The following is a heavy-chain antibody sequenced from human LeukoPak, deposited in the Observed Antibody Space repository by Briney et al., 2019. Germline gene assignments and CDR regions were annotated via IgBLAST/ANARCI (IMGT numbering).Heavy chain of an antibody. D-gene: IGHD4-17*01. Sequence: SETLSLTCTVSGGSISSYYWSWIRQPPGKGLEWIGYIYYSGSTNYNPSLTSRVTISVDTSKNQFSLKLSSVTAADTAVYYCARALLRPWFDPWGQGTLVTVSS. V-gene: IGHV4-59*01. J-gene: IGHJ5*02. CDR1: GGSISSYY. CDR2: IYYSGST. CDR3: ARALLRPWFDP.